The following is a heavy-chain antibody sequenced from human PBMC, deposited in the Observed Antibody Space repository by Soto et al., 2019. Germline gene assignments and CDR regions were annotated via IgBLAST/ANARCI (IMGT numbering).Heavy chain of an antibody. CDR3: AKDTGYSGYENFDY. CDR2: ISGSGGST. D-gene: IGHD5-12*01. V-gene: IGHV3-23*01. J-gene: IGHJ4*02. CDR1: GFTLSSYA. Sequence: GGSLRLSCAASGFTLSSYAMSWVRQAPGKGLEWVSAISGSGGSTYYADSVKGRFTISRDNSKNTLYLQMNSLRAEDTAVYYCAKDTGYSGYENFDYWGQGTLVTVSS.